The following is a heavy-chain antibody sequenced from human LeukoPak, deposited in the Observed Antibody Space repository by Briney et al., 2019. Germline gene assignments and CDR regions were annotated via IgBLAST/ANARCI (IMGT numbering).Heavy chain of an antibody. CDR3: AKAPVYDFWSGYPIFQH. J-gene: IGHJ1*01. CDR2: MSGSGGST. D-gene: IGHD3/OR15-3a*01. Sequence: PGGSPRLSCAASGYTFSSYAMSWVRQAPGKGLEWVSAMSGSGGSTYYADSVKGRFTISRDSSKNTLYLQMNSLRAEDAAVYYCAKAPVYDFWSGYPIFQHWGQGTLVTVSS. V-gene: IGHV3-23*01. CDR1: GYTFSSYA.